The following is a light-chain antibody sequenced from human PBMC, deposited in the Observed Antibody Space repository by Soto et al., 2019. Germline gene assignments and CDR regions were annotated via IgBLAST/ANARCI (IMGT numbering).Light chain of an antibody. CDR3: QQSYITPWT. V-gene: IGKV1-39*01. CDR2: GAS. CDR1: QYISSY. J-gene: IGKJ1*01. Sequence: DIQMTQSPSSLSASIGDRITITCRASQYISSYLNWYQQKPRKAPNLLIYGASSLQSGVPSRFTGSGSGTHFTLTITSLEPEDFATYYCQQSYITPWTFGQGTKVEI.